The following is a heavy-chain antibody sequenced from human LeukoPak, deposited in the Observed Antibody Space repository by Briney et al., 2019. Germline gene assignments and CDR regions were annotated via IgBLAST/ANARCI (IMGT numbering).Heavy chain of an antibody. V-gene: IGHV4-34*01. Sequence: PSETLSLTCVVYGGSFSGYYWSWVRQPPGKGLEWIGEMNDSGSTKYNPSLKSRVTISIDTSKNQFSLKLSSVTAADTAVYYCARHSTFFGVVIIKGRVRGPFDYWGQGTLVTVSS. CDR1: GGSFSGYY. CDR3: ARHSTFFGVVIIKGRVRGPFDY. CDR2: MNDSGST. D-gene: IGHD3-3*01. J-gene: IGHJ4*02.